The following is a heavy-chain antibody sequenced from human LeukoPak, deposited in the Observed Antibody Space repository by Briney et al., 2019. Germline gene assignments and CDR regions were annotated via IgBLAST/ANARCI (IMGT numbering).Heavy chain of an antibody. CDR3: AREGTTTWNYFDY. CDR2: INPSGGST. V-gene: IGHV1-46*01. D-gene: IGHD2/OR15-2a*01. CDR1: GCTFTSYY. J-gene: IGHJ4*02. Sequence: ASVKVSCTASGCTFTSYYMHWVRQAPGQGLEWMGIINPSGGSTSYAQKFQGRVTMTRDMSTSTVYMELSSLRAEDTAVYYCAREGTTTWNYFDYWGQGTLVTVSS.